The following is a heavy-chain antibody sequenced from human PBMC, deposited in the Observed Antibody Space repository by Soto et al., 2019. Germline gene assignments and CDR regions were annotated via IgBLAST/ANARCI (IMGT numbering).Heavy chain of an antibody. V-gene: IGHV3-30-3*01. CDR3: ARDSSGEQLAPFDY. CDR2: ISYDGSNK. J-gene: IGHJ4*02. CDR1: GFTFSSYA. Sequence: QVQLVESGGGVVEPGRSLRLSCAASGFTFSSYAMHWVRQAPGKGLEWVAVISYDGSNKYYADSVKGRFTISRDNSKNTLYLQMNSLRAEDMAVYYCARDSSGEQLAPFDYWGQGTLVTVSS. D-gene: IGHD6-6*01.